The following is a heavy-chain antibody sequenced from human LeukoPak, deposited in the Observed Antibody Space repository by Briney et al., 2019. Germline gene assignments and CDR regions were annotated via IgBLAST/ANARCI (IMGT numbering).Heavy chain of an antibody. J-gene: IGHJ4*02. Sequence: GGSLTLSCAASGFTFRSHAMSWVRQAPGKGLEGVSTITSISNRYYPDSVKGRFTISRDNSRDTLYLQMNTLRAEHTAIYYCAHRTAFDSWGQGTLVTVSS. CDR2: ITSISNR. CDR3: AHRTAFDS. CDR1: GFTFRSHA. V-gene: IGHV3-23*01. D-gene: IGHD1-14*01.